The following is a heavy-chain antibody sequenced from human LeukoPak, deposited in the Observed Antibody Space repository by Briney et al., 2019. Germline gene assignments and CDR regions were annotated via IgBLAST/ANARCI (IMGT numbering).Heavy chain of an antibody. J-gene: IGHJ6*03. V-gene: IGHV4-4*07. CDR2: IYTSGST. CDR1: GVSISSYY. CDR3: ARDHDAYYYYYYMDV. Sequence: SETLSLTCTVSGVSISSYYWSWIRQPAGKGLEWIGRIYTSGSTNYNPSLKSRVTMSVDTSKNQFSLKLSSVTAADTAVYYCARDHDAYYYYYYMDVWGKGTTVTVSS.